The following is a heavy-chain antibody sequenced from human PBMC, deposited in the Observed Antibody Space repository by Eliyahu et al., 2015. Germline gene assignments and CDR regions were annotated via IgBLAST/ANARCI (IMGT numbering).Heavy chain of an antibody. CDR1: GFAFSSYG. D-gene: IGHD2-15*01. CDR2: ISSXLXFT. V-gene: IGHV3-21*01. Sequence: ASGFAFSSYGVNWVRQAPGKGLEWVSFISSXLXFTFYADSVRGRFTISRDNANNLVFLQMNSLRAEDTAVYYCARDICSVISCYGMDVWGQGTTVTVSS. J-gene: IGHJ6*02. CDR3: ARDICSVISCYGMDV.